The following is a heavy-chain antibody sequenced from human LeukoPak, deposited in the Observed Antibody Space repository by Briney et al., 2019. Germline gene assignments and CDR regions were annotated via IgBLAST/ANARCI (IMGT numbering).Heavy chain of an antibody. J-gene: IGHJ5*02. V-gene: IGHV3-21*04. CDR2: ISSSSSYI. D-gene: IGHD3-10*01. CDR3: ARSPGDLRFDP. Sequence: PGGSLRLSCAASGFTFSSYSMNWVRQAPGKGLEWVSSISSSSSYIYYADSVKGRFTISRDNSKNTLYLQMNSLRAEDTAVYYCARSPGDLRFDPWGQGTLVTVSS. CDR1: GFTFSSYS.